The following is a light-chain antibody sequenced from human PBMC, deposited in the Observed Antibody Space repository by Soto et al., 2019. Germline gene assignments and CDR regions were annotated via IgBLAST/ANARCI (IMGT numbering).Light chain of an antibody. V-gene: IGKV3-20*01. CDR2: AAS. Sequence: PGERATLSCRASQSVSRNYLAWYQQKPGQAHRLLIHAASTRATDIPDRFRGSGSGTDFTLTITRLEAEDFAVYHCQQYGDSPYTFGQGTKLEI. J-gene: IGKJ2*01. CDR3: QQYGDSPYT. CDR1: QSVSRNY.